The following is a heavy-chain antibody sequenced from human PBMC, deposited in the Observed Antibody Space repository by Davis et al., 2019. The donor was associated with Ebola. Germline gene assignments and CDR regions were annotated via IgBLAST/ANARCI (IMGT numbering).Heavy chain of an antibody. Sequence: GGSLRLSCAASGFTFSSYWMSWVRQAPGKGLEWVANIKQDGSEKYYVDSVKGRFTISRYNAKNSLYLQMNSLRAEDTAVYYCARGPRIAAAGTNYYFDYWGQGTLVTVSS. V-gene: IGHV3-7*01. CDR1: GFTFSSYW. CDR3: ARGPRIAAAGTNYYFDY. D-gene: IGHD6-13*01. J-gene: IGHJ4*02. CDR2: IKQDGSEK.